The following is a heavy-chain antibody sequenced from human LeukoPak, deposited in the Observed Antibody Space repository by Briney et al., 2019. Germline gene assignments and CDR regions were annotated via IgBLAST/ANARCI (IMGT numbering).Heavy chain of an antibody. Sequence: GGSLRLSCAVSGFSLSHYYMTWIRQVPGKGLEWISYITATGRTTSYADSLKGRLTISRDTAKSFVYLQMNILRVDDTAVYYCARRTIITPGGFDYWGQGTLVTVSS. V-gene: IGHV3-11*01. CDR1: GFSLSHYY. CDR2: ITATGRTT. D-gene: IGHD3-10*01. CDR3: ARRTIITPGGFDY. J-gene: IGHJ4*02.